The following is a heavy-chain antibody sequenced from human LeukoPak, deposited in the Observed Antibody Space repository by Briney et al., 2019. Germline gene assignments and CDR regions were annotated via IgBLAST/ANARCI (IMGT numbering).Heavy chain of an antibody. CDR3: AREDYYGSGSYHDY. D-gene: IGHD3-10*01. Sequence: GGSLRPSCAASGFTFSDYYMSWIRQAPGKGLEWVSYISSSGSTIYYADSVKGRFTISRDNAKNSLYLQMNSLRAEDTAVYYCAREDYYGSGSYHDYWGQGTLVTVSS. J-gene: IGHJ4*02. CDR2: ISSSGSTI. CDR1: GFTFSDYY. V-gene: IGHV3-11*04.